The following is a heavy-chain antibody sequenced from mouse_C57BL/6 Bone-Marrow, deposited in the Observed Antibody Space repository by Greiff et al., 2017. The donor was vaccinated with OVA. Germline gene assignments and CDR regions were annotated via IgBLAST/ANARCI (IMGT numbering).Heavy chain of an antibody. J-gene: IGHJ3*01. Sequence: QVHVKQSGAELVKPGASVKLSCKASGYTFTSYWMHWVKQRPGQGLEWIGYINPSSGYTKYNQKFKDKATLTADKSSSTAYMQLSSLTYEDSAVYYCSSSENDDAYWGHGTLVSVSA. V-gene: IGHV1-7*01. CDR3: SSSENDDAY. CDR1: GYTFTSYW. CDR2: INPSSGYT. D-gene: IGHD2-12*01.